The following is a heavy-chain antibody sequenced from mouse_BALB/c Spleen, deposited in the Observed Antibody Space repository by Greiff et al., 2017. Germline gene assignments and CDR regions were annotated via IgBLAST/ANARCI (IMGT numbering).Heavy chain of an antibody. CDR2: INPSNGRT. CDR3: ARSLGSSYGGFDY. CDR1: GYTFTSYW. J-gene: IGHJ2*01. V-gene: IGHV1S81*02. D-gene: IGHD1-1*01. Sequence: QVQLQQPGAELVKPGASVKLSCKASGYTFTSYWMHWVKQRPGQGLEWIGEINPSNGRTNYNEKFKSKATLTVDKSSSTAYMQLSSLTSEDSAVYYCARSLGSSYGGFDYWGQGTTLTVSS.